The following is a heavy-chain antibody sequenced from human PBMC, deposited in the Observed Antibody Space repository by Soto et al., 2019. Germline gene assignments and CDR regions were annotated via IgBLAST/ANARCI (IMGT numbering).Heavy chain of an antibody. D-gene: IGHD3-16*01. CDR2: VYYSGST. J-gene: IGHJ4*02. V-gene: IGHV4-39*01. CDR3: ARQPRGPGYGERGLYFDH. CDR1: GDSMSSSLYF. Sequence: SETLSLTCTVSGDSMSSSLYFWGWIRQPPGKGLEWIGSVYYSGSTHDNPSLQSRVSISVDTSRNQFSLNLISVTAADTAVYFCARQPRGPGYGERGLYFDHWGQGTLVTVSS.